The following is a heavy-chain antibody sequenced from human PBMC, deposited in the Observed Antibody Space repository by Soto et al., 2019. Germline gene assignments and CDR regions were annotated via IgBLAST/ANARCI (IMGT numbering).Heavy chain of an antibody. Sequence: ASETLSLTCTVSGGSVSSGSYYWSWIRQPPGKGLEWIGYIYYSGSTNYNPSLKSRVTISVDTSKNQFSLKLSSVTAADTAVCYCARDRVVVVPAAIYADYYYGMDVWGQGTTVTVSS. J-gene: IGHJ6*02. D-gene: IGHD2-2*02. CDR3: ARDRVVVVPAAIYADYYYGMDV. CDR2: IYYSGST. CDR1: GGSVSSGSYY. V-gene: IGHV4-61*01.